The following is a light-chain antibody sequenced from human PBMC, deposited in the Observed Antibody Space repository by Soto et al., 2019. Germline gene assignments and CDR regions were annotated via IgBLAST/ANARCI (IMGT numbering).Light chain of an antibody. Sequence: QSVLTQPPSASGTPGQRVTISASGSSSNIGSNTVSWYQQVPGTAPKLLIYDNDERPSGVPGRFSGSKSGTSASLAISGLXPEDEADYYCATWDDSRNGYVFGPGTKVTVL. CDR2: DND. J-gene: IGLJ1*01. CDR1: SSNIGSNT. CDR3: ATWDDSRNGYV. V-gene: IGLV1-44*01.